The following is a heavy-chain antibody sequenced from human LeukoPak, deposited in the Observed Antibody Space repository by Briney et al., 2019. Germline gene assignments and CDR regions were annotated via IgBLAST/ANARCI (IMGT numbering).Heavy chain of an antibody. Sequence: PSETLSLTCTVSGGSISSGSYYWSWIRQPAGKGLEWIGRIYTSGSTNYNPSLKSRVTISVDTSKNQFSLKLSSVTTADTAVYYCARDLVVVAATPGPFDYWGQGTLVTVSS. CDR1: GGSISSGSYY. J-gene: IGHJ4*02. CDR3: ARDLVVVAATPGPFDY. V-gene: IGHV4-61*02. CDR2: IYTSGST. D-gene: IGHD2-15*01.